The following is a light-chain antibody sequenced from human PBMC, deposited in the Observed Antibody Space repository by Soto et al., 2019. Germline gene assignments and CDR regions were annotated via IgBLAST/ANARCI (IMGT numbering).Light chain of an antibody. V-gene: IGLV1-44*01. Sequence: QSVLTQPPSASGTPGQRVTISCSGSSSNIGSNTVNWYQQLPGTAPKLLIYTNNQRPSGVPDRFSGSKSGTSASLAISGLQSEDDADYYCAAWDDSLNGLYVCGTATKVTVL. CDR3: AAWDDSLNGLYV. CDR1: SSNIGSNT. CDR2: TNN. J-gene: IGLJ1*01.